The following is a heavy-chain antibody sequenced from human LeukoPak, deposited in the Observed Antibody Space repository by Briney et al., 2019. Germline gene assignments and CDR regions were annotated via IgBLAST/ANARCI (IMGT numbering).Heavy chain of an antibody. Sequence: SETLTLTCTVSGGSISRYYWSCMRQPPGKGLEWIGYIYYSGSTHYNLSLKSRVTISVDTSKSQFSLKLSSGTAADTAVYYWARDGDYGFDYWGQGTLVTVSS. CDR2: IYYSGST. J-gene: IGHJ4*02. CDR1: GGSISRYY. CDR3: ARDGDYGFDY. V-gene: IGHV4-59*12. D-gene: IGHD4-17*01.